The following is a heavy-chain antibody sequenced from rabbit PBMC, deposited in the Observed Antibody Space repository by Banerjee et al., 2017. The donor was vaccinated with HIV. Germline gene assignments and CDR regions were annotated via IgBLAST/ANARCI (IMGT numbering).Heavy chain of an antibody. CDR2: IYGGSSGSS. CDR1: GFSFSNKYV. V-gene: IGHV1S45*01. CDR3: ARDLTGVIGWNFNL. D-gene: IGHD1-1*01. Sequence: QEQLEESGGDLVKPEGSLTLTCTASGFSFSNKYVMCWVRQAPGKGLEWIACIYGGSSGSSHYATWAKGRLTISKTSWTTVTLQMTSLTAADTATYFCARDLTGVIGWNFNLWGPGTLVTVS. J-gene: IGHJ4*01.